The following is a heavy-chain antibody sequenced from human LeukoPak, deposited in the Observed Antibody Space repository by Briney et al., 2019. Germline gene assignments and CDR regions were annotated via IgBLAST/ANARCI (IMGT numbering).Heavy chain of an antibody. CDR3: ASRRYCSSTSCYIGSGAFDI. D-gene: IGHD2-2*02. CDR2: ICTSGST. CDR1: GGSISRGSYY. V-gene: IGHV4-61*02. J-gene: IGHJ3*02. Sequence: SETLSLTCTVSGGSISRGSYYWSWIRQPAGKGLEWIGRICTSGSTNYNPSLKSRVTISVDTSKNQFSLKLSSVTAADTAVYYCASRRYCSSTSCYIGSGAFDIWGQGTMVTVSS.